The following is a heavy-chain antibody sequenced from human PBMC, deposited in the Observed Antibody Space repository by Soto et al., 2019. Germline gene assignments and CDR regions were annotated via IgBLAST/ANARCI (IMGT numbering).Heavy chain of an antibody. CDR1: GFTFSSYG. J-gene: IGHJ6*02. Sequence: QVQLVESGGGVVQPGRSLRLSCAASGFTFSSYGMHWVRQAPGKGLEWVAVISYDGSNKYYADSVKGRFTISRDNSKNTLYLQMNSLRAEDTAVYYCAKDRVAARRGYYYGMDVWGQGTTVTVSS. D-gene: IGHD6-6*01. CDR2: ISYDGSNK. CDR3: AKDRVAARRGYYYGMDV. V-gene: IGHV3-30*18.